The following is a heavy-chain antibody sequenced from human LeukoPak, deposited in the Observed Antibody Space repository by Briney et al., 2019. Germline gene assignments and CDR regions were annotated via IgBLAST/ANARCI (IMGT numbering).Heavy chain of an antibody. CDR1: GFTFSSYA. V-gene: IGHV3-23*01. D-gene: IGHD6-13*01. J-gene: IGHJ4*02. CDR3: AKKYEYSSSWYYFDY. Sequence: PGGSLRLSCAASGFTFSSYAMSWVRQAPGKGLEWVSAISGSGGSTYYADSVKGRFTISRDNSKNTLYLQMNSLRAEDTAVYYCAKKYEYSSSWYYFDYWGQGTLVTVSS. CDR2: ISGSGGST.